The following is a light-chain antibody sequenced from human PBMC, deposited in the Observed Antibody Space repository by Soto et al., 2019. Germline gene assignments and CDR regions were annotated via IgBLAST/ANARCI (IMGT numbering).Light chain of an antibody. Sequence: DIQLTQSPSFLSASIRDRVTITCRASQGINNYLAWYQQKPGKAPKLLIYAASTLQNGVPSRFSGTGSGTEFTLTITSLQPEDFATYYCQQLSNYPRTFGQGTKLEI. CDR3: QQLSNYPRT. J-gene: IGKJ2*01. V-gene: IGKV1-9*01. CDR1: QGINNY. CDR2: AAS.